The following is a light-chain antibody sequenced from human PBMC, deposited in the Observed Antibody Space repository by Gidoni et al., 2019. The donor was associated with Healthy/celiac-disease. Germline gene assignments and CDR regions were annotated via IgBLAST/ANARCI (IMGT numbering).Light chain of an antibody. CDR3: QQSYSTRKT. J-gene: IGKJ1*01. V-gene: IGKV1-39*01. CDR1: QSISSY. Sequence: DIQMTQSPSSLSASVGDRVTITCRASQSISSYLNWYQQKPGKAPKLLIYAASSLQSGVPSRFSGSGSGTDFTLTISSLQPEDFVTYYCQQSYSTRKTFGQGTKLEIK. CDR2: AAS.